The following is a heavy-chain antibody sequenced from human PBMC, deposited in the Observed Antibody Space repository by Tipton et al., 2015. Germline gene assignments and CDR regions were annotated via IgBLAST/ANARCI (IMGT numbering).Heavy chain of an antibody. CDR2: FHYTEST. CDR1: GGSISTYC. V-gene: IGHV4-59*08. D-gene: IGHD3-3*01. CDR3: ARLSGFWSHSLDS. Sequence: TLSLTCSVSGGSISTYCWSWIRQPPGKGLEWIGSFHYTESTNYNPSLKSRVTISGDTSNNQFSLKLTSVTAADTAVYYCARLSGFWSHSLDSWGQGSLVTVSS. J-gene: IGHJ4*02.